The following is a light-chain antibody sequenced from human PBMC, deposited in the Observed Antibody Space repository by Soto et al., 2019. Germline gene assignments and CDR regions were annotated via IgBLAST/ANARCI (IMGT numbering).Light chain of an antibody. V-gene: IGLV2-14*03. CDR2: DVT. Sequence: QSALTQSASVSESPGQSITISCTGTSSDVGGYNYVSWYQQHPGKAPKLMIYDVTNRPSGVSNRFSGSKSGNTASLTISGLQAEDEADYYCSSYTGSSTPVVFGGGTKLTVL. CDR1: SSDVGGYNY. CDR3: SSYTGSSTPVV. J-gene: IGLJ2*01.